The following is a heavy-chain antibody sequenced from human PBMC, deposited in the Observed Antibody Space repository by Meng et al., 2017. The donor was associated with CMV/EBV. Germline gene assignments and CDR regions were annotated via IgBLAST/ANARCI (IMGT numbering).Heavy chain of an antibody. CDR2: IRSKVYGGTA. CDR3: SRHWFSAYDYYFDY. V-gene: IGHV3-49*04. J-gene: IGHJ4*02. CDR1: GFTFANYA. Sequence: GALRLSCTTSGFTFANYAMSWVRQTPGKGLEWVGFIRSKVYGGTADYAASVKGRFSVSRDDSKRIAYLQMSSLKTEDTAVYYCSRHWFSAYDYYFDYWGRGTLVTVSS. D-gene: IGHD5-12*01.